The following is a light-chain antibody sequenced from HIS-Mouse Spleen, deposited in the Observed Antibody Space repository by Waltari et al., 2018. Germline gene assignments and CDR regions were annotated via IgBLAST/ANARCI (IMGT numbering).Light chain of an antibody. V-gene: IGLV3-1*01. Sequence: SYELTQPPSVSVSPGQTASITCPGDKLGDKYACWYQQKPGQSPVLVIYQDSKRPSGIPERFSGSNSGKTATLTISGTQAMDEADYYCQAWDSSTDVVFGGGTKLTVL. CDR3: QAWDSSTDVV. J-gene: IGLJ2*01. CDR1: KLGDKY. CDR2: QDS.